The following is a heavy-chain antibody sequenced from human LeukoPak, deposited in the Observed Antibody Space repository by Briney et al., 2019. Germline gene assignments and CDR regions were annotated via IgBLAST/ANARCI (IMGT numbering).Heavy chain of an antibody. CDR1: GFTFSSYG. D-gene: IGHD5-12*01. V-gene: IGHV3-30*18. CDR3: AKHIRGYSGYKRTSLICDYGMDV. Sequence: GGSLRLSCAASGFTFSSYGMHWVGQAAGKGLEWVAVISYDGSNKYHAAAVKGRFSISRDNSKNPLYLQMNSLRAEDTAVYYRAKHIRGYSGYKRTSLICDYGMDVWGQGTTVTVSS. CDR2: ISYDGSNK. J-gene: IGHJ6*02.